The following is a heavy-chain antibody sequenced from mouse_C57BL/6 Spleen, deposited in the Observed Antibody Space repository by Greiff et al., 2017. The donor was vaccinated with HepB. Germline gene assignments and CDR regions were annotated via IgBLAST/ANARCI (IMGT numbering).Heavy chain of an antibody. D-gene: IGHD1-1*01. V-gene: IGHV1-72*01. J-gene: IGHJ2*01. CDR3: ARSDYYYGSSPFDY. CDR2: IDPISGGT. CDR1: GYTFTSYW. Sequence: QVQLQQPGAELVKPGASVKLSCKASGYTFTSYWMHWVKQRPGRGLEWIGRIDPISGGTKYNEKFKSKATLTVDKPSSTANMQLSSLTSEDSAVYYCARSDYYYGSSPFDYWGQGTTLTVSS.